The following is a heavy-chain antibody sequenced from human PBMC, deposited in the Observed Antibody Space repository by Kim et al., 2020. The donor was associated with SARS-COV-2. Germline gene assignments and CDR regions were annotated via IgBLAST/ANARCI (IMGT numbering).Heavy chain of an antibody. J-gene: IGHJ6*02. Sequence: GGSLRLSCAASGFTFSSYAMHWVRQAPGKGLEWVAVISYDGSNKYYADSVKGRFTISRDNSKNTLYLQMNSLRAEDTAVYYCARDAMYYGSSLYYGMDVWGQGTTVTVSS. CDR3: ARDAMYYGSSLYYGMDV. CDR1: GFTFSSYA. D-gene: IGHD3-10*01. CDR2: ISYDGSNK. V-gene: IGHV3-30*04.